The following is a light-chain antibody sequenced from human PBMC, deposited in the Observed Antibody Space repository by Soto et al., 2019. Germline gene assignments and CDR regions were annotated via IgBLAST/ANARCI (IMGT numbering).Light chain of an antibody. CDR2: AAS. V-gene: IGKV1-5*03. J-gene: IGKJ2*01. Sequence: DIQMTQSPSTLSASVGDRVTITCRASHSIGNWLAWYQQKPGTAPKLLIFAASDLETEVPSRFSGSGVGTEFTLTINSLQADDFAIYYCQQYNNYPFTFGQGTKLEI. CDR3: QQYNNYPFT. CDR1: HSIGNW.